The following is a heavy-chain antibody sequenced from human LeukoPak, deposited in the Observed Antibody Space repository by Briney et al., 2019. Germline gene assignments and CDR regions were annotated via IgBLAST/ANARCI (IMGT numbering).Heavy chain of an antibody. V-gene: IGHV1-69*13. D-gene: IGHD2-8*01. CDR3: AREGLYCSNGVCFRAAFDY. CDR1: GGTFSSYA. J-gene: IGHJ4*02. Sequence: ASVKVSCKASGGTFSSYAISWVRQAPGQGLEWMGGIIPIFGTANYAQKFQGRVTITADESTSTAYMELSSLRSEDTAVYYCAREGLYCSNGVCFRAAFDYWGQGTPVTVSS. CDR2: IIPIFGTA.